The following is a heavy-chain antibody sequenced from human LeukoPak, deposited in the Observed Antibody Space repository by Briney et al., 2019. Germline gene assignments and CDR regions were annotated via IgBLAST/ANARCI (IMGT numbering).Heavy chain of an antibody. CDR3: TLYGGNDDY. CDR1: GFTVANDR. CDR2: ISGSGGST. V-gene: IGHV3-23*01. D-gene: IGHD4-23*01. Sequence: PGGSLRLSCAASGFTVANDRMSWVRQAPGKGLEWVSAISGSGGSTYYADSVKGRFTISRDNSKNTLYLQMNSLRAEDTAVYYCTLYGGNDDYWGQGTLVTVSS. J-gene: IGHJ4*02.